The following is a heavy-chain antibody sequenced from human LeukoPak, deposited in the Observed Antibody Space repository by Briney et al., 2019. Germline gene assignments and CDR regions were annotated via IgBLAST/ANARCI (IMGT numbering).Heavy chain of an antibody. J-gene: IGHJ4*02. D-gene: IGHD3-22*01. V-gene: IGHV3-48*02. CDR1: GFTFSSYA. CDR3: ARGSSSYDSDFEY. Sequence: GGSLRLSCAASGFTFSSYAMTWVRQAPGKGLEWVSHISGSSSSIYYADSVKGRFTISRDNAKNSLYLQMNSLRDEDTAVYYCARGSSSYDSDFEYWGQGTLVTVSS. CDR2: ISGSSSSI.